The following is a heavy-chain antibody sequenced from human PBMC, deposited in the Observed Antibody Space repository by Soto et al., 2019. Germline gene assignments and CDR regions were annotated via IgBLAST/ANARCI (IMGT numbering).Heavy chain of an antibody. Sequence: SETLSLTCPVSGGSISSSSYYWGWIRQPPGKGLEWIGGIYYSGYTYYNPSLKSRVTISVDTSKNQFSLKLSSVTAADTAVYYCARHNGPLYVGYYYDMDVWGQGTTVTVS. CDR3: ARHNGPLYVGYYYDMDV. V-gene: IGHV4-39*01. CDR1: GGSISSSSYY. CDR2: IYYSGYT. D-gene: IGHD3-16*01. J-gene: IGHJ6*02.